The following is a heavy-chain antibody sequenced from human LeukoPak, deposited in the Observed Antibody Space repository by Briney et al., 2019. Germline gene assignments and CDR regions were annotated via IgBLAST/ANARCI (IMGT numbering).Heavy chain of an antibody. V-gene: IGHV3-30*12. CDR2: IAYDGSSK. CDR3: ARDPEDYFDY. CDR1: GFTFSHFG. J-gene: IGHJ4*02. Sequence: GGSLRLSCAASGFTFSHFGMHWVRQAPGKGLEWVAFIAYDGSSKYYADSLKGRITISRDNSKNTLYLQMNSLRAEDTAVYFCARDPEDYFDYWGQGTLVTVYS.